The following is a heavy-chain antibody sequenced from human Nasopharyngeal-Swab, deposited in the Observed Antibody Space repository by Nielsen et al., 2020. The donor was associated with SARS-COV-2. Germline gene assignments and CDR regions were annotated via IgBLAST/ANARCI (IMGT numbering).Heavy chain of an antibody. CDR3: ARDSRTQTYSSSNWFDP. Sequence: SETPSLTCTVSGDSIRSYYWNWIRQPPGKGLEWIGYIDDSGNTKYTPSLKNRVSISMDTSSNHFSLELRSVTAADTAVYFCARDSRTQTYSSSNWFDPWGQGTLVTVSS. D-gene: IGHD6-6*01. CDR1: GDSIRSYY. CDR2: IDDSGNT. V-gene: IGHV4-59*13. J-gene: IGHJ5*02.